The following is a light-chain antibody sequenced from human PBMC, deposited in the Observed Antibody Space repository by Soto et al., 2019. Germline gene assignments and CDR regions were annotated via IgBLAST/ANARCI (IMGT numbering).Light chain of an antibody. J-gene: IGLJ3*02. Sequence: QLVLTQSPSASASLGASVKLTCTLSSGHSSYAIAWHQQQPEKGPRYLMKLNSDGSHSKGDGIPDRFSGSSSGAERYLTISSLQSEEEADSYCQTWGTGIQVFGGGTKLTVL. CDR2: LNSDGSH. V-gene: IGLV4-69*01. CDR3: QTWGTGIQV. CDR1: SGHSSYA.